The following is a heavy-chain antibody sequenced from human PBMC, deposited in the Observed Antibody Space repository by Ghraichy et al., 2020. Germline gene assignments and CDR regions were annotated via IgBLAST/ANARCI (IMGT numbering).Heavy chain of an antibody. CDR3: AREGGDIVVVPAAELKYYYYGMDV. J-gene: IGHJ6*02. CDR1: GFTFSSYW. D-gene: IGHD2-2*01. Sequence: GESLNISCAASGFTFSSYWMHWVRQAPGKGLVWVSRINSDGSSTSYADSVKGRFTISRDNAKNTLYLQMNSLRAEDTAVYYCAREGGDIVVVPAAELKYYYYGMDVWGQGTTVTVSS. CDR2: INSDGSST. V-gene: IGHV3-74*01.